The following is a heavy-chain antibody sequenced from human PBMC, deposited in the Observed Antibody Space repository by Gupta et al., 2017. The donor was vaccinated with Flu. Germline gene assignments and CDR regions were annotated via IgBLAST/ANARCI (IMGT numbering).Heavy chain of an antibody. D-gene: IGHD4-17*01. V-gene: IGHV3-74*03. J-gene: IGHJ4*02. CDR3: ATVTSGC. Sequence: EMQLVESGGGLVQPGGSLRLSCAASGFTFSTSYLQWVRQAPGKGLVWVSRINPDGSSTTYAESVNGRFTISRDNAKNTLYLQMNSLGDDDTAVYYCATVTSGCWGQGTLVTVSS. CDR1: GFTFSTSY. CDR2: INPDGSST.